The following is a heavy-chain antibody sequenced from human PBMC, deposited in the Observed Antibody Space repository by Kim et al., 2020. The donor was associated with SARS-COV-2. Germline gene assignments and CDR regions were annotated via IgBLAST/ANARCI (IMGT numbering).Heavy chain of an antibody. D-gene: IGHD5-18*01. CDR3: ARALRDTAMVSGMDV. Sequence: SLKSRVTISVDTSKNQFSLKLSSVTAADTAVYYCARALRDTAMVSGMDVWGQGTTVTVSS. J-gene: IGHJ6*02. V-gene: IGHV4-34*01.